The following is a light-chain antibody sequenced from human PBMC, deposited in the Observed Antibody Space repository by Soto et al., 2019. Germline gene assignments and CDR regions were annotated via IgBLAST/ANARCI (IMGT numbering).Light chain of an antibody. CDR1: QSVSSN. Sequence: EIVMTQSPATLSVSPGERATLSCRASQSVSSNFAWYQQRPGEAPRLLINGAATRATGVPARFSGSGSGTEFTLTINSLQADDFAAYYCQLYNSYPTTFGRGTRLEI. CDR2: GAA. V-gene: IGKV3-15*01. J-gene: IGKJ5*01. CDR3: QLYNSYPTT.